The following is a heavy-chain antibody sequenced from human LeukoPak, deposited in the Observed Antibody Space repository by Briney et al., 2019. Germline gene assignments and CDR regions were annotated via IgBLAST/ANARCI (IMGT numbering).Heavy chain of an antibody. CDR1: GGSISSYY. D-gene: IGHD2-2*01. CDR3: ARVDCSSTSCYEGYYGMDV. Sequence: SETLSLTCTVSGGSISSYYWSRIRQPPGKGLEWIGYIYYSGSTNYNPSLKSRVTISVDTSKNQFSLKLSSVTAADTAVYYCARVDCSSTSCYEGYYGMDVWGKGTTVTVSS. V-gene: IGHV4-59*01. CDR2: IYYSGST. J-gene: IGHJ6*04.